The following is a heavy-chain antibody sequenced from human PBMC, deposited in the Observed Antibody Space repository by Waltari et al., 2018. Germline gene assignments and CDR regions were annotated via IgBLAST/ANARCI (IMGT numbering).Heavy chain of an antibody. CDR1: GFAVSNNY. CDR3: ARITHLQGYSYGYFFDY. J-gene: IGHJ4*02. CDR2: MDSGANT. D-gene: IGHD5-18*01. Sequence: EVQLVESGGRLIHPGGSLRLSCAASGFAVSNNYMSWVRQAPGKGLEGVSVMDSGANTYYADSVKGRFTISRDNSKNKVYLQMDRLTDEDTALYYCARITHLQGYSYGYFFDYWGQGTLVTVSS. V-gene: IGHV3-53*01.